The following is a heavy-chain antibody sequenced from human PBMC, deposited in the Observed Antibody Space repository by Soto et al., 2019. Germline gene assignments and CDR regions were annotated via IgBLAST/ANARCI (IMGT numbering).Heavy chain of an antibody. CDR1: GYTFTSYG. Sequence: ASVKVSCKASGYTFTSYGISWVRQAPGQGLEWMGWISAYNGNTNYAQKLQGRVTMTTDTSTSTAYMELSSLRSEDTAVYYCARRELVGYCSSTSCLVPDYWGQGTLVTVS. CDR2: ISAYNGNT. D-gene: IGHD2-2*01. CDR3: ARRELVGYCSSTSCLVPDY. V-gene: IGHV1-18*01. J-gene: IGHJ4*02.